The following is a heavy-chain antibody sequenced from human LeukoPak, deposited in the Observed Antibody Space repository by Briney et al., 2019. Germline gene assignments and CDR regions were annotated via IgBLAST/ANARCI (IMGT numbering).Heavy chain of an antibody. Sequence: PGGSLRLSCAASGFTVSSNYMSWVRQAPGKGLEWVSAVTGPGDTTYYADSVKGRFFMSREDSKTTVYLQMNSLRAEDTAIYYCAKGAEIDLWGQGTPVTVSS. J-gene: IGHJ5*02. CDR3: AKGAEIDL. CDR1: GFTVSSNY. V-gene: IGHV3-23*01. CDR2: VTGPGDTT. D-gene: IGHD3-16*01.